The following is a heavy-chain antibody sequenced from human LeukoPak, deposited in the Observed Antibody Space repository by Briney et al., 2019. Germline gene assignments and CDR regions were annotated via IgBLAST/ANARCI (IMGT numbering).Heavy chain of an antibody. V-gene: IGHV3-23*01. D-gene: IGHD6-13*01. CDR2: ISGNGGNT. Sequence: GGSLRLSCAASGFTFSTYAMSWVRQAPGKGLEWVSAISGNGGNTYYADSVKGRFTISRDNSKNTLYLHMSSLRAEDTAVYYGAKRLAAAGPYFDYWGQGTLVTVPS. J-gene: IGHJ4*02. CDR3: AKRLAAAGPYFDY. CDR1: GFTFSTYA.